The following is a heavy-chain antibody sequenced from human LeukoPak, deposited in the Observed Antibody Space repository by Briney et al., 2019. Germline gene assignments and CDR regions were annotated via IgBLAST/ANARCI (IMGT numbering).Heavy chain of an antibody. J-gene: IGHJ4*02. V-gene: IGHV4-30-2*01. CDR2: IYHSGST. CDR3: ASSSGSFDY. D-gene: IGHD3-22*01. CDR1: CGSIISGGYS. Sequence: SETLSLTCAVACGSIISGGYSWSLIRPPPGTRLEWIGYIYHSGSTYYNPSLKSRVTISVDRSKNQFSLKLSSVTAADTAVYYCASSSGSFDYWDQGTLVTVSS.